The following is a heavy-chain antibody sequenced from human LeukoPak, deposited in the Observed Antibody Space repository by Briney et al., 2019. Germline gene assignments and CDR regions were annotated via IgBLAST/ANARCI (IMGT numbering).Heavy chain of an antibody. D-gene: IGHD6-6*01. Sequence: SETLSLTCAVSNFSISSGYYWGWIRQPPVKGLEWIGSIYHSGSTYYNPSLKSRLTISVDTSKNQFSLKLSSVTAADTAVYYCARRGVIADRLFDYWGQGTLVTVSS. CDR3: ARRGVIADRLFDY. V-gene: IGHV4-38-2*01. J-gene: IGHJ4*02. CDR2: IYHSGST. CDR1: NFSISSGYY.